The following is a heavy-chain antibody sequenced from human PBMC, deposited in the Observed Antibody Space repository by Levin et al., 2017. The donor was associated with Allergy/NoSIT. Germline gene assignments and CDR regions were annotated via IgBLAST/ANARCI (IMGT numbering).Heavy chain of an antibody. CDR2: ISSSSSYI. Sequence: GESLKISCAASGFTFSSYSMNWVRQAPGKGLEWVSSISSSSSYIYYADSVKGRFTISRDNAKNSLYLQMNSLRAEDTAVYYCASGSQTNYDYIWGSHRLGDYWGQGTLVTVSS. J-gene: IGHJ4*02. V-gene: IGHV3-21*01. CDR3: ASGSQTNYDYIWGSHRLGDY. CDR1: GFTFSSYS. D-gene: IGHD3-16*02.